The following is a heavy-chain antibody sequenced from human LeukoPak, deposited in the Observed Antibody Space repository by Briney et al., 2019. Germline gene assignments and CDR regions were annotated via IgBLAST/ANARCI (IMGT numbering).Heavy chain of an antibody. CDR2: ISSSSSYI. D-gene: IGHD3-3*01. Sequence: AGGSLRLSCAASGFTFSSYSMNWVRQAPGKGLEWVSSISSSSSYIYYADSVKGRFTISRDNAKNSLYLQMNSLRAEDTAVYYCARARRFLDEQSYYMDVWGKGTTVTVSS. CDR3: ARARRFLDEQSYYMDV. V-gene: IGHV3-21*01. J-gene: IGHJ6*03. CDR1: GFTFSSYS.